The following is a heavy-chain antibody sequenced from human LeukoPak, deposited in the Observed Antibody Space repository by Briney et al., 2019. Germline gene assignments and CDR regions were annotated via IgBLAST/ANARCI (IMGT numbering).Heavy chain of an antibody. V-gene: IGHV4-59*01. CDR3: ARDHRGYSYGLFEN. CDR1: GGSMSSYY. J-gene: IGHJ4*02. CDR2: IYYSGST. Sequence: SETLSLTCTVSGGSMSSYYWSWLRQPPGKGLEWIGSIYYSGSTNYNPSLKSRVTISVDTSKNQFSLRLSSVTAADTAVYYCARDHRGYSYGLFENWGQGTLVTVSS. D-gene: IGHD5-18*01.